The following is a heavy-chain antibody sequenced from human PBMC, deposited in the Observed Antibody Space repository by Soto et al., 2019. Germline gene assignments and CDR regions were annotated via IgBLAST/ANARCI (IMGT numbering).Heavy chain of an antibody. CDR1: GYTFTSYA. CDR2: INAGNGNT. CDR3: ARGYSSIAARLDWFDP. V-gene: IGHV1-3*01. J-gene: IGHJ5*02. Sequence: SVKVSCKASGYTFTSYAMHWVRQAPGQRLEWMGWINAGNGNTKYSQKFQGRVTITRDTSASTAYMELSSLRSEDTAVYYCARGYSSIAARLDWFDPWGQGTLVTVSS. D-gene: IGHD6-6*01.